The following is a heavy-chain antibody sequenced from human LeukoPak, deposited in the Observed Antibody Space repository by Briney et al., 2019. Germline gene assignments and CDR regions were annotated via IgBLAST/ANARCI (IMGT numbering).Heavy chain of an antibody. CDR1: GYTFTSYG. CDR3: ARDRELELRSWYYYMDV. D-gene: IGHD1-7*01. J-gene: IGHJ6*03. Sequence: GASVKVSCKASGYTFTSYGISWVGQAPGQGPEWMGWISAYNGNTNYAQKLQGRVTMTTDTSTSTAYMELRSLRSDDTAVYYCARDRELELRSWYYYMDVWGKGTTVTVSS. CDR2: ISAYNGNT. V-gene: IGHV1-18*01.